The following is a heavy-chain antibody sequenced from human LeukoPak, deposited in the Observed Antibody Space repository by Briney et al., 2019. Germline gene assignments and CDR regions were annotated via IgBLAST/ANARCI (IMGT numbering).Heavy chain of an antibody. CDR1: GYTFTSYG. Sequence: ASVKVSCKASGYTFTSYGISWVRQAPGQGPEWMGVISPSGGSTTYAQEFQGRVTLTRDMSTSTDYLELSSLRSEDTAVYYCARDNSVRDEAWWFNPWGQGTLVTVSS. D-gene: IGHD5-24*01. V-gene: IGHV1-46*01. J-gene: IGHJ5*02. CDR3: ARDNSVRDEAWWFNP. CDR2: ISPSGGST.